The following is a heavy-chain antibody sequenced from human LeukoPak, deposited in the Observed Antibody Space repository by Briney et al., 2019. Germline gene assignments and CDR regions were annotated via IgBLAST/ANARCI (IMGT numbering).Heavy chain of an antibody. Sequence: GASVTVSCKASGYIFTNYYIYWVRQAPGQGLEWMGGISPGGGSTSYAQKFQGRVTMTRDTSTSTVYMEVSSLKYEDTAVYYCARVQGSGFDYWGQGTLVTVSS. V-gene: IGHV1-46*01. CDR1: GYIFTNYY. CDR2: ISPGGGST. J-gene: IGHJ4*02. CDR3: ARVQGSGFDY.